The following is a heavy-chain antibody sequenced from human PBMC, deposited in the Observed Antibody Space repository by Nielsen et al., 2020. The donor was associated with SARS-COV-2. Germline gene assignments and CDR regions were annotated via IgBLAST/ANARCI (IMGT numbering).Heavy chain of an antibody. CDR2: ISYDGSNK. D-gene: IGHD5-18*01. CDR1: GFTFSSYA. CDR3: ARDWLPRGDGMDV. Sequence: GGSLRLSCAASGFTFSSYAMHWVRQAPGKGLEWVAVISYDGSNKYYADSVKGRFTISRDNSKNTLYLQMNSLRAEDTAVYYCARDWLPRGDGMDVWGQGTTVTVSS. J-gene: IGHJ6*02. V-gene: IGHV3-30-3*01.